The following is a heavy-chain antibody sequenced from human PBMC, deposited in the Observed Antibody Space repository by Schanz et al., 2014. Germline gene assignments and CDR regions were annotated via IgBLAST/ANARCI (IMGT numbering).Heavy chain of an antibody. CDR1: GYTFTSYD. Sequence: QVQLIQSGAEVKKPGASVKVSCTASGYTFTSYDINWVRQAPGQGLEWLGWMNPNSGNPGFAQKFRGTVTMTRNTSLSPAYIDLPILTSEYTAVYYCARGRTFDYWGQGTLVTVSS. J-gene: IGHJ4*02. V-gene: IGHV1-8*01. CDR3: ARGRTFDY. CDR2: MNPNSGNP.